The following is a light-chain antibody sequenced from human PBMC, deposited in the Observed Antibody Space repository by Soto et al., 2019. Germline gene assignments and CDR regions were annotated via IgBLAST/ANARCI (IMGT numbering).Light chain of an antibody. J-gene: IGKJ4*01. CDR2: DAS. CDR1: QSISNH. CDR3: QQYNTYSSLT. Sequence: DIQMTQSPSSLSASVEDRVIITCRASQSISNHLNWYQQKPGKAPRLLIYDASSLESGVPSRFSGSGYGTEFTLTISSLQPDDFATYYCQQYNTYSSLTFGGGTKVDIK. V-gene: IGKV1-5*01.